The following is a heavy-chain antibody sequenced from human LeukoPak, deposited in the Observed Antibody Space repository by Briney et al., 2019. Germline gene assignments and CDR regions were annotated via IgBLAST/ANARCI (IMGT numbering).Heavy chain of an antibody. CDR2: IYYSGST. CDR1: GDSISLSFYY. V-gene: IGHV4-61*05. J-gene: IGHJ5*02. CDR3: ARISGNGSTNWFDP. Sequence: PSETLSLTCSVSGDSISLSFYYWGWIRQPPGKGLEWIGYIYYSGSTNYNPSLKSRVTISVDTSKNQFSLKLSSVTAADTAVYYCARISGNGSTNWFDPWGQGTLVTVSS. D-gene: IGHD1-26*01.